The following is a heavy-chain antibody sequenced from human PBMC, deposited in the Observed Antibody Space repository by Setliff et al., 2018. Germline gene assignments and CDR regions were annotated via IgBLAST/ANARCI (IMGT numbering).Heavy chain of an antibody. V-gene: IGHV4-31*03. CDR2: IYYSGST. D-gene: IGHD4-17*01. CDR3: ARQIDYGDFQYFDY. CDR1: GGSISSGGYY. Sequence: PSETLSLTCTVSGGSISSGGYYWSWIRQHPGKGLEWIGYIYYSGSTYYNPSLKSRVTISVDTSKNQFSLKLSSVTAADTAVYYCARQIDYGDFQYFDYWGQGTLVTVSS. J-gene: IGHJ4*02.